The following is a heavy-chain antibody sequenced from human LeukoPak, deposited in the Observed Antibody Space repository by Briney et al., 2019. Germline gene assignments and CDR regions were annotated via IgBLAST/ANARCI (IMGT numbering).Heavy chain of an antibody. V-gene: IGHV1-46*01. D-gene: IGHD6-13*01. CDR1: GYTFSIYN. J-gene: IGHJ4*02. CDR3: AREGVAGTGLDF. Sequence: ASVKVSCKASGYTFSIYNMHWVRQAPGQGLEWMGIINPSGGTSYAQKLQGRITMTRDTSTSTLYMELSSLRSEDTAVYYCAREGVAGTGLDFWGQGTLVTVSS. CDR2: INPSGGT.